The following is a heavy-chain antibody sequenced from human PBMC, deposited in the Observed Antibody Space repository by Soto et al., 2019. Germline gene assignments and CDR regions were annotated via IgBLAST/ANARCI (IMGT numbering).Heavy chain of an antibody. CDR3: ARTYYDFWSGYNPQYYFDY. D-gene: IGHD3-3*01. V-gene: IGHV4-59*01. Sequence: QVQLQESGPGLVKPSETLSLTCTVSGGSISSYYWSWIRQPPGKGLEWIGYIYYSGSTNYNPSLKSRVTISVDTSKNQFSLKLSSVTAADTAVYYCARTYYDFWSGYNPQYYFDYWGQGTLVTVSS. J-gene: IGHJ4*02. CDR2: IYYSGST. CDR1: GGSISSYY.